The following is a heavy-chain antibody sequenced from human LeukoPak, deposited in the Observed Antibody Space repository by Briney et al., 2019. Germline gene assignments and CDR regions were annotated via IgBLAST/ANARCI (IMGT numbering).Heavy chain of an antibody. Sequence: GGSLRLSCAASGFTVSSNYMSWVRQAPGKGLEWVSVIYSGGSTYYADSVKGRFTISRDNSKNTLYLQMNSLRAEDTAVYYYAREREPAYSSSWYGPFDYWGQGTLVTVSS. CDR3: AREREPAYSSSWYGPFDY. CDR2: IYSGGST. V-gene: IGHV3-53*01. CDR1: GFTVSSNY. D-gene: IGHD6-13*01. J-gene: IGHJ4*02.